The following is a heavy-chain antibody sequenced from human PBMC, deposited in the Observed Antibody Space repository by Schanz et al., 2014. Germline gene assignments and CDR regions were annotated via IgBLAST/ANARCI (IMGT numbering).Heavy chain of an antibody. CDR3: AKSGYCRSTSCYQYNYYGLDV. J-gene: IGHJ6*02. Sequence: EEQLLESGGALVQPGGSLRLSCAASGFSFSNYALVWVRQPPGKGLEWISGISGFGTGAYYADSVKGRFSISRDNSKNTLYLQRDSLRSEDTAVYYCAKSGYCRSTSCYQYNYYGLDVWGQGTTVTVSS. CDR2: ISGFGTGA. D-gene: IGHD2-2*03. V-gene: IGHV3-23*01. CDR1: GFSFSNYA.